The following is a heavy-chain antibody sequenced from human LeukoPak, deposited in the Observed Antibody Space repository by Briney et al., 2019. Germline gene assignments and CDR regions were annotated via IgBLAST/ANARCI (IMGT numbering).Heavy chain of an antibody. V-gene: IGHV4-39*01. CDR2: IYYSGST. D-gene: IGHD6-19*01. CDR3: ARQNKYSSVTVDY. Sequence: ASETLSLTCTVSGGSISSSSYYWGWIRQPPGKGLEWIGSIYYSGSTYYNPSLKSRVTISVDTSKNQFSLKLSSVTAADTAVYYCARQNKYSSVTVDYWGQGTLVTVSS. CDR1: GGSISSSSYY. J-gene: IGHJ4*02.